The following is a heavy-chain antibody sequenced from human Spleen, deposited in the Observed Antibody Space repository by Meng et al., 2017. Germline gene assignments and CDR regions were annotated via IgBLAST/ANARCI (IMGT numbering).Heavy chain of an antibody. J-gene: IGHJ5*02. V-gene: IGHV4-39*07. CDR2: INHSGST. CDR3: ARGDSGWYTGWDWFDP. D-gene: IGHD6-19*01. CDR1: GGSISSGSHY. Sequence: QVQLKESGPGLVKHSQSLSLTCNVSGGSISSGSHYWSWIRQPPGKGLEWIGEINHSGSTNYNPSLKSRVTISVDTSKNQFSLKLSSVTAADTAVYYCARGDSGWYTGWDWFDPWGQGTLVTVSS.